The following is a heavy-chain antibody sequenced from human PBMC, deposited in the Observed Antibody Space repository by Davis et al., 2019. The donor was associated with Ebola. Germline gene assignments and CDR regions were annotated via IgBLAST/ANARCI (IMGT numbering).Heavy chain of an antibody. J-gene: IGHJ4*02. CDR3: VTSSSRYYFDY. CDR2: IHSGGNT. CDR1: GFSVSANY. Sequence: GESLKISCAASGFSVSANYMSWVRQAPGKGLEWVSVIHSGGNTYYADSVKGRFTISRDNLKNTVYLQMNSLRAEDTAVYYCVTSSSRYYFDYWGQGTLVTVSS. V-gene: IGHV3-53*01. D-gene: IGHD2-2*01.